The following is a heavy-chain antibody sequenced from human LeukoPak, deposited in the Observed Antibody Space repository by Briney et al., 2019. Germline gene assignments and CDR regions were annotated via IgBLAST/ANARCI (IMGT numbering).Heavy chain of an antibody. Sequence: GGSLRLSCAASGFTFSSYWMHWVRQAPGKGLVWVSRINSDGSSTSYADSVKGRFTISRDNAKNTLYLQMNSLRAEDTAVYYCARVDTAMGRYYYYYMDVWGKGTTVTVSS. D-gene: IGHD5-18*01. CDR1: GFTFSSYW. CDR3: ARVDTAMGRYYYYYMDV. J-gene: IGHJ6*03. CDR2: INSDGSST. V-gene: IGHV3-74*01.